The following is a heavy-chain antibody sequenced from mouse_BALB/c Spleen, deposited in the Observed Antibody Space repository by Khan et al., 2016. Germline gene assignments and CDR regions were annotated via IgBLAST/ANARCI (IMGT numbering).Heavy chain of an antibody. CDR2: IWAGGST. Sequence: QVQLKESGPGLVAPSQSLSITCTVSGFSLTNSGVHWVRQPPRKGLDWLGVIWAGGSTDYNSALMSRLSITRDTTQNQVFLKMNSLQTDDTAMYYCARDDHDFDAWFASWGQGTLVTVSA. J-gene: IGHJ3*01. CDR1: GFSLTNSG. V-gene: IGHV2-9*02. CDR3: ARDDHDFDAWFAS. D-gene: IGHD2-4*01.